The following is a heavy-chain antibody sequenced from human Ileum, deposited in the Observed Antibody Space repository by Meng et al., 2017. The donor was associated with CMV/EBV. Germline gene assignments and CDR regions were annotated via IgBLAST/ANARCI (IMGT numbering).Heavy chain of an antibody. CDR1: GYTFTSYA. V-gene: IGHV1-3*01. CDR2: INAGNGNT. CDR3: ARVPEGGYSYDFDY. D-gene: IGHD5-18*01. J-gene: IGHJ4*02. Sequence: KASGYTFTSYAMQWVRQAPGQRLEWMGWINAGNGNTKYSQKCQGRVTITRDTSASTAYMELSSLRSEDTAVYYCARVPEGGYSYDFDYWGQGTLVTVSS.